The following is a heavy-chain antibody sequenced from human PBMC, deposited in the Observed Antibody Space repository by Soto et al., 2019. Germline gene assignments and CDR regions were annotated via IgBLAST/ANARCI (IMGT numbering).Heavy chain of an antibody. CDR1: GGTFSTYA. D-gene: IGHD5-18*01. J-gene: IGHJ4*02. CDR2: IIPMFGTA. CDR3: ASGIQLWLRRINNGYSG. V-gene: IGHV1-69*12. Sequence: QVQLVQSGAEVKKPESSVKVSCKAPGGTFSTYAISWVRQAPGQGLEWMGGIIPMFGTANYAQRFQDRVTITACESTNTVYMELSSLRSEDTAVYFCASGIQLWLRRINNGYSGWGQGTLVTVSS.